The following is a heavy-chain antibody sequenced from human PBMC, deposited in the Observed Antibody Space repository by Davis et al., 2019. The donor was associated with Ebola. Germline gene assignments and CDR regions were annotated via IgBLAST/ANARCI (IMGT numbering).Heavy chain of an antibody. CDR1: GFTFSSYG. CDR3: TRHGLDV. V-gene: IGHV3-73*01. CDR2: IRSKANSYAT. J-gene: IGHJ6*02. Sequence: GESLKISCAASGFTFSSYGMHWVRQASGKGLEWVGRIRSKANSYATAYAASVKGRFTISRDDSKNTAYLQMNSLKTEDTAVYYCTRHGLDVWGQGTTVTVSS.